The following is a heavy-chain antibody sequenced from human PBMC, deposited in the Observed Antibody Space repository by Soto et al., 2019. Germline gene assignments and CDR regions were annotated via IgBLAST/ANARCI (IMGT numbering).Heavy chain of an antibody. CDR1: GGSVSSGSYY. J-gene: IGHJ4*02. CDR3: AREPPPNDYYDSSGYYSAPYFDY. Sequence: PSETLSLTCTVSGGSVSSGSYYWSWIRQPPGKGLEWIGYIYYSGSTNYNPSLKSRVTISVDTSKDQFSLKLSSVTAADTAVYYCAREPPPNDYYDSSGYYSAPYFDYWGQGTLVTVSS. D-gene: IGHD3-22*01. CDR2: IYYSGST. V-gene: IGHV4-61*01.